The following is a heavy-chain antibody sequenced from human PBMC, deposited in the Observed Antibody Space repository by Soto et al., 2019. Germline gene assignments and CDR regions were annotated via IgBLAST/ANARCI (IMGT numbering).Heavy chain of an antibody. J-gene: IGHJ6*03. CDR1: GYTFTSYD. CDR2: MNPNSGNT. CDR3: ARVTPLNYYDFCSGYLRDSSYYYYMDV. Sequence: GASVKVSCKASGYTFTSYDINWVRQATGQGLEWMGWMNPNSGNTGYAQKFQGRVTMTRNTSISTAYMELSSLRSEDTAVYYCARVTPLNYYDFCSGYLRDSSYYYYMDVWGKGTTVTVSS. D-gene: IGHD3-3*01. V-gene: IGHV1-8*01.